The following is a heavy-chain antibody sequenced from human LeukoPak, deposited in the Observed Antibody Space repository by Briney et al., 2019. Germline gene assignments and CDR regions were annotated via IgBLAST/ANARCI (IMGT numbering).Heavy chain of an antibody. CDR3: AKDAYSSGWYPPFDY. J-gene: IGHJ4*02. CDR2: ISSSGSTI. D-gene: IGHD6-19*01. Sequence: GGSLRLSCAASGFTFSDYYMSWIRQAPGKGLEWVSYISSSGSTIYYADSVKGRFTISRDNSKNTLYLQMNSLRAEDTAVYYCAKDAYSSGWYPPFDYWGQGTLVTVSS. V-gene: IGHV3-11*04. CDR1: GFTFSDYY.